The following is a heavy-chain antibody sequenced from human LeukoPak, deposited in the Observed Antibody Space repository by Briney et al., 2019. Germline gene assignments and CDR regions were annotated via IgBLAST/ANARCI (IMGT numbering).Heavy chain of an antibody. CDR3: ARGGYYMIVY. D-gene: IGHD3-3*01. J-gene: IGHJ4*02. Sequence: SETLSLTCTVAGYSISSGYYWGWIRQPPGKGLEWIGSIYHSGSTYYNPSLKSRITISVDTSKNQFSLKLSSVTAADTAVYYCARGGYYMIVYWGQGTLVTVSS. CDR1: GYSISSGYY. CDR2: IYHSGST. V-gene: IGHV4-38-2*02.